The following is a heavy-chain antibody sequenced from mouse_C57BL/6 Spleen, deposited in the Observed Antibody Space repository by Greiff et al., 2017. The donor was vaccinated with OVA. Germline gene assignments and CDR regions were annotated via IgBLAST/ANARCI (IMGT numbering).Heavy chain of an antibody. CDR2: INYDGSST. D-gene: IGHD2-5*01. CDR1: GFTFSDYY. CDR3: ARGGLYSNPYYFDY. Sequence: EVKLMESEGGLVQPGSSMKLSCTASGFTFSDYYMAWVRQVPEKGLEWVANINYDGSSTYYLDSLKSRFIISRDNAKNILYLQMSSLKSEDTATYYCARGGLYSNPYYFDYWGQGTTLTVSS. J-gene: IGHJ2*01. V-gene: IGHV5-16*01.